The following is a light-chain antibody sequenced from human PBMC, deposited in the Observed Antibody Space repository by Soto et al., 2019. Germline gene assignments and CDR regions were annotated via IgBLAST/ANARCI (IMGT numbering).Light chain of an antibody. Sequence: QSVLTHPPSVSGAPGQTVTISCTGIVSNSGAGYDVPWYQQLPGTAPKLLTYGNSNRPSGVPDRFSGSKSGTSASLAITGLQAEDEADYYCQSYDSSLSGPYVFGTGTKVTV. J-gene: IGLJ1*01. V-gene: IGLV1-40*01. CDR3: QSYDSSLSGPYV. CDR1: VSNSGAGYD. CDR2: GNS.